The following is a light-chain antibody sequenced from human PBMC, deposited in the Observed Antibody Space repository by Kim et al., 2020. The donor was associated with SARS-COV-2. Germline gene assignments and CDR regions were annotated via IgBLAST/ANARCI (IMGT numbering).Light chain of an antibody. CDR3: GTDHGSENNFVMV. CDR2: VGTGGIVG. V-gene: IGLV9-49*01. CDR1: SGYSDYK. Sequence: QLVLTQPPSASASLGASVTLTCTLSSGYSDYKVDWYQQRPGKGPRFVMRVGTGGIVGSKGDGIPDRFSVLGSGLNRYLTIKNIQEEDESDYHCGTDHGSENNFVMVFGGGTQLTVL. J-gene: IGLJ2*01.